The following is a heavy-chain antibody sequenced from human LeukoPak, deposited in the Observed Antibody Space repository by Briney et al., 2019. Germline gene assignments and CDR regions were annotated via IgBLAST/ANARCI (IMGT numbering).Heavy chain of an antibody. CDR3: ARDAPDIAVAGTDY. CDR2: IAPIFGTA. CDR1: GGTFSSFA. Sequence: SVKVSCKASGGTFSSFAIYWVRQAPGQGLEWMGGIAPIFGTANYAQKFQGRVTVTADESTSTAYMELSSLRSEDTAVYYCARDAPDIAVAGTDYWGQGTLVTVSS. D-gene: IGHD6-19*01. J-gene: IGHJ4*02. V-gene: IGHV1-69*01.